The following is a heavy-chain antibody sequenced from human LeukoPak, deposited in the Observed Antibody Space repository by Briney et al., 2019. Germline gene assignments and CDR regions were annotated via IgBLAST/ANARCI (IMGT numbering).Heavy chain of an antibody. CDR2: INPNSGGT. CDR1: GYTFSNHG. V-gene: IGHV1-2*06. J-gene: IGHJ4*02. D-gene: IGHD3-16*01. CDR3: ARDYTFQDSPGD. Sequence: ASVKVSCKASGYTFSNHGISWVRQAPRQGLEWMGRINPNSGGTNYAQKFQGRVTMTRDTSISTAYMELSRLRSDDTAVYYCARDYTFQDSPGDWGQGTLVTVSS.